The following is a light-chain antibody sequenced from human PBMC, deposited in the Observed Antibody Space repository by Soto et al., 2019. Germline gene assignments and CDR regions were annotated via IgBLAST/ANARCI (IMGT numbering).Light chain of an antibody. CDR3: SSYSTTSTLV. J-gene: IGLJ1*01. Sequence: QSALTQPASVSGSPGQSVTISCTGASSDVGGYDYVSWYQQHPGKAPKLILYEVNNRPSGVSNRFSGSKSGNTASLIISGLQADDEADYYCSSYSTTSTLVFGSGTKVTVL. CDR1: SSDVGGYDY. V-gene: IGLV2-14*01. CDR2: EVN.